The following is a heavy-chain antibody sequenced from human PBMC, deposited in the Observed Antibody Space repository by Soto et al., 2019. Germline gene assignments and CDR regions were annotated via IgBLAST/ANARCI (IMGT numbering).Heavy chain of an antibody. D-gene: IGHD3-10*01. Sequence: EVQLLGSGGGLVQPGGSLRLSCAASGLTFSTYAMSWVRQAPGKGLEWVSSISGNGANTYYTDSVKGRFIISRDNSKNPLFLQMNSLGAEDTALYYCAKDRPNYSGSGGGYYTAGGDYWGQGTLVTVSS. CDR3: AKDRPNYSGSGGGYYTAGGDY. V-gene: IGHV3-23*01. CDR2: ISGNGANT. CDR1: GLTFSTYA. J-gene: IGHJ4*02.